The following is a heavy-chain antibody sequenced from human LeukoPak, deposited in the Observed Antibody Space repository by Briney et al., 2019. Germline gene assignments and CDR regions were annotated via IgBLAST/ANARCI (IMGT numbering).Heavy chain of an antibody. J-gene: IGHJ5*01. V-gene: IGHV4-38-2*02. CDR2: VYHSGT. Sequence: PSETLSLTCTVSGYSIGSGIYWAWIRQPPGKGLEWIGCVYHSGTHYKSSLTSRVTISMDTSKNQFSLKVTSVTAADSAFYYCAKTSGGGGHDSWGQGTLVTVSP. CDR3: AKTSGGGGHDS. D-gene: IGHD6-19*01. CDR1: GYSIGSGIY.